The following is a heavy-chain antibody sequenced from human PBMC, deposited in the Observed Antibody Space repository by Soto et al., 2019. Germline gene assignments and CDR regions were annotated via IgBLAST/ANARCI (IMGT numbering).Heavy chain of an antibody. J-gene: IGHJ4*02. CDR3: AKDYGYFDGEYYFDY. D-gene: IGHD3-9*01. CDR2: ISYDGSNK. V-gene: IGHV3-30*18. Sequence: SLRLACPASGFTFSSYGMHWVRQAPGKGLEWVAVISYDGSNKYYADSVKGRFTISRDNSKNTLYLQMNSLRAEDTAVYYCAKDYGYFDGEYYFDYWGQGTLVTVSS. CDR1: GFTFSSYG.